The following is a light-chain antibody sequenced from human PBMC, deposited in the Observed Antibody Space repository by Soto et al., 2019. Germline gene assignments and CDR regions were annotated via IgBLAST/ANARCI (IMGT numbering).Light chain of an antibody. CDR1: QDIANF. J-gene: IGKJ4*01. V-gene: IGKV1-27*01. Sequence: ILMTQSPSSLSAFVGDRVTITCRASQDIANFLAWYQQKPGKVPKLLIYAASTLQSGVPSRFSGSGSGTDFTLTISGLQPEDVATYYCQQCKVAPFTFGGGTKVDIK. CDR2: AAS. CDR3: QQCKVAPFT.